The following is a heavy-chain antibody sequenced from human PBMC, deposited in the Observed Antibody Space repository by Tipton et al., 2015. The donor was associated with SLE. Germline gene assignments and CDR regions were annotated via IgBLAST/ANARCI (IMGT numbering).Heavy chain of an antibody. D-gene: IGHD3-10*01. J-gene: IGHJ4*02. CDR2: IYTSGST. CDR3: ARKGGYYGSGSYDY. V-gene: IGHV4-4*08. Sequence: TLSLTCTVSGGSISSYYWSWIRQPPGKGLEWIGYIYTSGSTNYNPSLKSRVTISVDTSKNQFSLKLSSVTAADTAVYYCARKGGYYGSGSYDYWGQGTLVTVSS. CDR1: GGSISSYY.